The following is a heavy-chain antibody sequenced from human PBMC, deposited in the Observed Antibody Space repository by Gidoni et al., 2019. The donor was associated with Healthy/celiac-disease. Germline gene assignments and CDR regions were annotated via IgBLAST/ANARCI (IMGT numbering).Heavy chain of an antibody. V-gene: IGHV5-51*01. J-gene: IGHJ3*02. CDR3: ARQGVDYYDGRGYSKDAFDI. D-gene: IGHD3-22*01. Sequence: EAQLVQSGAEVKKPGASLKISCQGSGYTFTNYWIGWVRQMPGKGLESMGIIYPGDSDTRYSPSFQGKVTISADKSISTAYLQWSSLKASDTAMYYCARQGVDYYDGRGYSKDAFDIWGQGTMVTVSS. CDR1: GYTFTNYW. CDR2: IYPGDSDT.